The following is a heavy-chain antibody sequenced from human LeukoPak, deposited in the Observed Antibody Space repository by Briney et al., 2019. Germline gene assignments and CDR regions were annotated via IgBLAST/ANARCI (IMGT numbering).Heavy chain of an antibody. J-gene: IGHJ3*02. CDR2: IYYSGST. Sequence: SETLSLTCTVSGGSISSYYWSWIRQPPGKGLEWIGYIYYSGSTNYNPSLKSRVTISVDTSKNQFSLKLSSVTAADTAVCYCAKAAYYDFWSGSSYAFDIWGQGTMVTVSS. CDR3: AKAAYYDFWSGSSYAFDI. CDR1: GGSISSYY. V-gene: IGHV4-59*01. D-gene: IGHD3-3*01.